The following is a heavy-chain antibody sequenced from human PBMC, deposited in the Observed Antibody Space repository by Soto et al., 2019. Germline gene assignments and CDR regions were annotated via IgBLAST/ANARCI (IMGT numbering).Heavy chain of an antibody. CDR1: GFTFSSYD. J-gene: IGHJ3*02. D-gene: IGHD5-18*01. V-gene: IGHV3-48*03. CDR2: ISSSGSTI. Sequence: GGSLRLSCAASGFTFSSYDMNWVRQAPGKGLEWVSYISSSGSTIYYADSVKGRFTISRDNAKNSLYLQMNSLRAEDTAVYYCASLGYTAMVPFDIWGQGTMVTVSS. CDR3: ASLGYTAMVPFDI.